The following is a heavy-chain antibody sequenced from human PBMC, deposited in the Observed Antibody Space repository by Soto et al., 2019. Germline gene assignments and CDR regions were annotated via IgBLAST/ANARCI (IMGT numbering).Heavy chain of an antibody. V-gene: IGHV3-30*04. CDR2: ISYDGSNK. CDR3: ARAGLHYDSSGYYYVGGAFDI. CDR1: GFTFSSYA. J-gene: IGHJ3*02. D-gene: IGHD3-22*01. Sequence: GGSLRLSCAASGFTFSSYAMHWVRQAPGKGLEWVAVISYDGSNKYYADSVKGRFTISRDNSKNTLYLQMNSLGAEDTAVYYCARAGLHYDSSGYYYVGGAFDIWGQGTMVTVSS.